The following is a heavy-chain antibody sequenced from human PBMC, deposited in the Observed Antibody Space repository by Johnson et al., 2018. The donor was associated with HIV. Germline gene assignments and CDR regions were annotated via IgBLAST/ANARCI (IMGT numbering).Heavy chain of an antibody. V-gene: IGHV3-20*04. CDR3: ARGGFWSGYCLLSHAFDI. D-gene: IGHD3-3*01. Sequence: VQLVESGGGVVQPGRSLRLSCAASGFTFDDHGMSWVRQGSGKGLEWVSGIHWNGGSTGYADSVKGRFTISRDNAKNSLYLQMNSLRAEDTAVYYCARGGFWSGYCLLSHAFDIWGQGTMVTVSS. J-gene: IGHJ3*02. CDR1: GFTFDDHG. CDR2: IHWNGGST.